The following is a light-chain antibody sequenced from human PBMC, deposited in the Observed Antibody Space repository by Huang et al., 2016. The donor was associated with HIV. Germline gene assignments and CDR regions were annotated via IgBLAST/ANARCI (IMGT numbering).Light chain of an antibody. Sequence: DIVLTQSPKSLALSLGERAAINCTSSPSVFYRSNTKNFLSWYKVKPGQPPKLLIYWASTRESGVPDRFSGSGSGTEFTLTISNLQAEDVAVYYCHQYYNTPQTFGQGTKV. V-gene: IGKV4-1*01. CDR2: WAS. J-gene: IGKJ1*01. CDR3: HQYYNTPQT. CDR1: PSVFYRSNTKNF.